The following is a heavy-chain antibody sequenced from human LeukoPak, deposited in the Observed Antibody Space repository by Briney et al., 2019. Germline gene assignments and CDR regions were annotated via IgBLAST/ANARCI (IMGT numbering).Heavy chain of an antibody. CDR3: ARQTRDTAHCSGGSCYDAFDT. CDR1: GYSFTSYW. D-gene: IGHD2-15*01. Sequence: PGESLKISCKGSGYSFTSYWIGWVRQMPGKGLEWMGIIYPGDSDTRYSPSFQGQVTISADKSISPAYLQWSSLKASDTAMYYCARQTRDTAHCSGGSCYDAFDTWGQGTMVTVSS. J-gene: IGHJ3*02. CDR2: IYPGDSDT. V-gene: IGHV5-51*01.